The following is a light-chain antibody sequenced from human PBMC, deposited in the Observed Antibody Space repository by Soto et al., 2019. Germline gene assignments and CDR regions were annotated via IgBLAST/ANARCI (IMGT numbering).Light chain of an antibody. J-gene: IGKJ1*01. CDR2: AAS. V-gene: IGKV1-6*01. Sequence: AFQMTQSPSSLSASVGDRVTITCRASQGIRDELGWYQQKAGKAPNLLISAASRLQSGVPSRFGGRGSGTDFTLTISSLQPEDFATYYCLQDYDYPRTFGQGTKVDIK. CDR1: QGIRDE. CDR3: LQDYDYPRT.